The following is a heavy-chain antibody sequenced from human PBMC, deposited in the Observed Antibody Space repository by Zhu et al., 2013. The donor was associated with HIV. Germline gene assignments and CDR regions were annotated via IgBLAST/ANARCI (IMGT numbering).Heavy chain of an antibody. J-gene: IGHJ4*02. CDR2: VNPYNGVR. CDR1: GFIFTSVG. Sequence: QLVQSGLELKKPGASVKISRKATGFIFTSVGYSWVRQAPGRGFEWMGWVNPYNGVRVPAQRLQDRLTLAADTSTNTVYMELKNLRPDDTAIYYCTRDRQRVTFDYWGQGNPGHRRL. CDR3: TRDRQRVTFDY. D-gene: IGHD2-21*02. V-gene: IGHV1-18*04.